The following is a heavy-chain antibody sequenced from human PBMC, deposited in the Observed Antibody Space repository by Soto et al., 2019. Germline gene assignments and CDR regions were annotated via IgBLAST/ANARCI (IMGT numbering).Heavy chain of an antibody. CDR1: GFALGDYV. Sequence: PWGSLRLSCPTSGFALGDYVLRWFRQAPGKGLECVGFIRRNAYGGTTDYAASVKGRFTISRDDSKSIAYLQMSSLRTEDTALYYCTRASSLDFDFWGQGT. J-gene: IGHJ4*02. CDR2: IRRNAYGGTT. D-gene: IGHD3-16*01. V-gene: IGHV3-49*03. CDR3: TRASSLDFDF.